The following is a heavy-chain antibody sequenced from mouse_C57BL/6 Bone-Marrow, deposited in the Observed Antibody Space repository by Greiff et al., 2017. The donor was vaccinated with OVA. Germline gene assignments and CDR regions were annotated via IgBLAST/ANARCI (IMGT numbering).Heavy chain of an antibody. V-gene: IGHV5-2*03. J-gene: IGHJ3*01. Sequence: EVMLVESGGGLVQPGESLKLSCESNEYEFPSHDMSWVRKTPEKRLELVAAINSDGGSTYYPDTMERRFIISRDNTKKTLYLQMSSLRSEDTALYYCARDRGGGYSNSAWFAHWGQGTLVTVSA. CDR2: INSDGGST. CDR1: EYEFPSHD. CDR3: ARDRGGGYSNSAWFAH. D-gene: IGHD2-5*01.